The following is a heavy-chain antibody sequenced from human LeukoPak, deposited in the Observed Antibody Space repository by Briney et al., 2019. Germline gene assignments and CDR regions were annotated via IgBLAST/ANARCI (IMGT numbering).Heavy chain of an antibody. V-gene: IGHV3-21*01. CDR3: AREISSSTSFDY. CDR2: ISSGSTYI. D-gene: IGHD2-2*01. J-gene: IGHJ4*02. Sequence: GGSLRLSCAASGFSFSSYSTNWVRQAPGRGLEWVSSISSGSTYIYYADSVKGRFTISRDNAKNSLYLQVSTLRAEDTAVYYCAREISSSTSFDYWGQGTLVTVSS. CDR1: GFSFSSYS.